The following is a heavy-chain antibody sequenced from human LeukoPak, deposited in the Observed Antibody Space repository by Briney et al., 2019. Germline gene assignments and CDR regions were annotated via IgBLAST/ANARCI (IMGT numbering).Heavy chain of an antibody. D-gene: IGHD2-2*01. CDR3: ARDRTSFHYYYYYGMDV. J-gene: IGHJ6*02. Sequence: PGGSLRLSGAASGFTFSSYAMHWVRKAPGKGLEWVAVISYDGSNKYYADSVKGRFTISRDNSKNTLYLQMNSLRAEDTAVYYCARDRTSFHYYYYYGMDVWGQGTTVTVSS. V-gene: IGHV3-30-3*01. CDR2: ISYDGSNK. CDR1: GFTFSSYA.